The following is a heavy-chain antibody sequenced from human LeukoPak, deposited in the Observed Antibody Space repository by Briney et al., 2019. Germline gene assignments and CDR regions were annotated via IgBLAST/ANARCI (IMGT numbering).Heavy chain of an antibody. J-gene: IGHJ4*02. CDR3: TTDAAGDYVVESFDY. CDR2: IKSKTDGGTT. V-gene: IGHV3-15*01. D-gene: IGHD4-17*01. CDR1: GFTFSNAW. Sequence: GGSLRLSCAASGFTFSNAWMSWVRQAPGKGLEWVGRIKSKTDGGTTDYAAPVKSRFTISRDDSKNTLYLQMNSLKTEDTAVYYCTTDAAGDYVVESFDYWGQGTLVTVSS.